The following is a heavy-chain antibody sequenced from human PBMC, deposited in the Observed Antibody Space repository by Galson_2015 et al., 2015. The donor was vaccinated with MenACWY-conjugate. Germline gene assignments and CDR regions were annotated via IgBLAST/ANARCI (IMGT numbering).Heavy chain of an antibody. CDR2: ITAGGGTA. Sequence: SLRLSCAASGFTFSNYTMGWVRQAPGKGLEWVSTITAGGGTAYYADSVKGRISTSRDNSKNTLDVQMNSLRAEDTAVYYCAKRARTGPTYGAFDIWGQGTTVTVSS. D-gene: IGHD3/OR15-3a*01. CDR1: GFTFSNYT. CDR3: AKRARTGPTYGAFDI. J-gene: IGHJ3*02. V-gene: IGHV3-23*01.